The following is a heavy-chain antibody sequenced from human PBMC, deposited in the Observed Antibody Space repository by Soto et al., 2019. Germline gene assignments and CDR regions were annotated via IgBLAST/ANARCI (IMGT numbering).Heavy chain of an antibody. V-gene: IGHV3-11*06. CDR2: ISSSSSYT. CDR3: AKVADTAMVSYYYYYGMDV. J-gene: IGHJ6*02. D-gene: IGHD5-18*01. Sequence: GGSLRLSCAASGFTFSDYYMSWIRQAPGKGLEWVSYISSSSSYTNYADSVKGRFTISRDNSKNTLYLQMNSLRAEYTAVYYCAKVADTAMVSYYYYYGMDVWGQGTTFTVSS. CDR1: GFTFSDYY.